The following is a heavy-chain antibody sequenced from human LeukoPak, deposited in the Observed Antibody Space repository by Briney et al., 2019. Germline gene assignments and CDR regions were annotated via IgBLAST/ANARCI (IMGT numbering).Heavy chain of an antibody. CDR3: AREHIVVVTVYFDY. Sequence: SETLSLTCTVSGYSISSGYYWGWIRQPPGKGLEWIGSIYHSGSTYYNPSLKSRVTISVDTSKNQFSLKLSSVTAADTAVYYCAREHIVVVTVYFDYWGQGTLVTVSS. D-gene: IGHD2-21*02. J-gene: IGHJ4*02. CDR2: IYHSGST. V-gene: IGHV4-38-2*02. CDR1: GYSISSGYY.